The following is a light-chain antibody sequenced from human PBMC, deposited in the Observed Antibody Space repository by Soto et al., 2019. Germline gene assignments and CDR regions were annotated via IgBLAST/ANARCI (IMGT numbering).Light chain of an antibody. CDR2: LNRDGSH. Sequence: QSVLTQSPSASASLGASVKLTCTLSSGHSNYAIAWHQQQPEKGPRYLMKLNRDGSHSKGDGIPNRFSGSSAGAERYLTISSLPSEDEADYYCQTWGTGIVIFGGGTKVTVL. V-gene: IGLV4-69*01. CDR1: SGHSNYA. CDR3: QTWGTGIVI. J-gene: IGLJ2*01.